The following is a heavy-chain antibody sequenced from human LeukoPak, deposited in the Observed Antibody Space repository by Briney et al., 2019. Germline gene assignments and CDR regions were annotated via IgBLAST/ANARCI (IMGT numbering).Heavy chain of an antibody. CDR2: IGTAGDT. V-gene: IGHV3-13*01. CDR3: ARGPPTVTGSIPQKEYGMDV. J-gene: IGHJ6*02. Sequence: GGSLRLSCAASGFTFSSYDMHWVRQATGKGLEWVSAIGTAGDTYYPGSVKGRFTISRENAKNSLYLQMNSLRAGDTAVYYCARGPPTVTGSIPQKEYGMDVWGQGTTVTVSS. CDR1: GFTFSSYD. D-gene: IGHD4-17*01.